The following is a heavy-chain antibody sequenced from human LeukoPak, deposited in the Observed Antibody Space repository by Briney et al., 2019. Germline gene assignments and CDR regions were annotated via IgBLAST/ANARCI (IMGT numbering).Heavy chain of an antibody. CDR2: MNPNSGNT. CDR3: TRSVRNGHIDY. CDR1: GCTFTSYD. D-gene: IGHD2-21*01. V-gene: IGHV1-8*01. J-gene: IGHJ4*02. Sequence: ASVKVSCKASGCTFTSYDINWVRQATGQGLEWMGWMNPNSGNTGYGQKFQGRVTMTRITSINTAYMELSSLTFEDTAVYYCTRSVRNGHIDYWGQGTLVTVSS.